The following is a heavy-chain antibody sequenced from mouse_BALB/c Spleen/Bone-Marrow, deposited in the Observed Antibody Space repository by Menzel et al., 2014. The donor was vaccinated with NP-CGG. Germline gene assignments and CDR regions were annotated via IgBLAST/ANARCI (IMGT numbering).Heavy chain of an antibody. D-gene: IGHD2-4*01. Sequence: EVQLQQSGPGLVKPSQSLSLTCIVTGYSITSDYAWNWIRQFPGNKLEWMGYISYSGSSNYNPSLKSRISITRDTSKNQFFLQLNSVTTEDTATYYCARFTYDYDAGGFDYWGQGTTLTVSS. CDR1: GYSITSDYA. CDR2: ISYSGSS. J-gene: IGHJ2*01. CDR3: ARFTYDYDAGGFDY. V-gene: IGHV3-2*02.